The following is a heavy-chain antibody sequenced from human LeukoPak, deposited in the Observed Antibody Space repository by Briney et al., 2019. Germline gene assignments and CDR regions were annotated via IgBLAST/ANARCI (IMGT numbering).Heavy chain of an antibody. V-gene: IGHV4-34*01. D-gene: IGHD6-13*01. CDR1: GGSFSGYY. J-gene: IGHJ4*02. CDR2: INHSGST. CDR3: ARVRQQLVPAYFDY. Sequence: PSETLSLTCAVYGGSFSGYYWSWIRQPPGKGLEWIGEINHSGSTNYNPSLKSRFTISVDTSKNQFSLKLSSVTAADTAVYYCARVRQQLVPAYFDYWGQGTLVTVSS.